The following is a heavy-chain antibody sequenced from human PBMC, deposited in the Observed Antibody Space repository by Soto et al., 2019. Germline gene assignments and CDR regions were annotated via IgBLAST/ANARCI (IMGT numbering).Heavy chain of an antibody. Sequence: QAQLVQSGGEVREPGASVKLSCQTSGYNFVTYGISWVRQAPGQGLEWMGWISANRPIEANTHYSQRFQGRVTMTTDISTSTVHMELRSLSSDDTAVYYCARDYYDVSGHYYDCFDPWGQGTLVTVSS. V-gene: IGHV1-18*01. CDR3: ARDYYDVSGHYYDCFDP. CDR1: GYNFVTYG. CDR2: ISANRPIEANT. D-gene: IGHD3-22*01. J-gene: IGHJ5*02.